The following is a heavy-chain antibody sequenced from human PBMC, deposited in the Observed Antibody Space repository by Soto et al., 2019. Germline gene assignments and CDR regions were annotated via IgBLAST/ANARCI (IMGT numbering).Heavy chain of an antibody. J-gene: IGHJ4*02. CDR3: VKDNGYNWNSRFDY. V-gene: IGHV3-64D*08. D-gene: IGHD1-7*01. CDR2: ISGNGGTT. CDR1: GFTFSTYA. Sequence: GGSLRLSCSASGFTFSTYAMHWVRQAPGKGLEYVSAISGNGGTTYYADSVKGRFTISRDNSKNTLYLQMSSLRAEDTAVYYCVKDNGYNWNSRFDYWGQGTLVTVSS.